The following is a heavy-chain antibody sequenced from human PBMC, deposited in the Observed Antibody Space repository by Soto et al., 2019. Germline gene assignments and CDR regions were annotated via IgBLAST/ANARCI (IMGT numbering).Heavy chain of an antibody. V-gene: IGHV1-69*13. CDR2: IIPIFGTA. J-gene: IGHJ6*02. CDR3: ARGYITGTILYYYYGMDV. CDR1: GGTFSSYA. D-gene: IGHD1-7*01. Sequence: ASVKVSCKASGGTFSSYAISWVRQAPGQGLEWMGGIIPIFGTANYAQKFRGRVTITADESTSTAYMELSSLRSEDTAVYYCARGYITGTILYYYYGMDVWGQGTTVTVSS.